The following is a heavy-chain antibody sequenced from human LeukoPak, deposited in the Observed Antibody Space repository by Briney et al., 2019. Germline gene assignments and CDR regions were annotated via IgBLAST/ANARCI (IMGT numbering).Heavy chain of an antibody. Sequence: SETLSLTCTVSGYSISSGYYWGWIRQIPGKGLEWIGRGFHDGDTHYNPSLKSRVTISLDTSKNQVSLRLSSVIAADTALCYCARDSSRDLAFDVWGQGTMVTVSS. CDR1: GYSISSGYY. J-gene: IGHJ3*01. CDR3: ARDSSRDLAFDV. V-gene: IGHV4-38-2*02. D-gene: IGHD6-13*01. CDR2: GFHDGDT.